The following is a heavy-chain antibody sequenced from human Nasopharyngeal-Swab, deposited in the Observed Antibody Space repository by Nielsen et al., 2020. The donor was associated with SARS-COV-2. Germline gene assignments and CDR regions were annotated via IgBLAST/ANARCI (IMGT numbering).Heavy chain of an antibody. CDR3: ARDFRVGCSSTSCYYYYGMDV. CDR1: GGTFSSYA. D-gene: IGHD2-2*01. CDR2: IIPIFGTA. Sequence: SVKISCKASGGTFSSYAISWVRQAPGQGLEWMGGIIPIFGTANYARKFQGRVTMTTDTSTSTAYMELRSLRSDDTAVYYCARDFRVGCSSTSCYYYYGMDVWGQGTTVTVSS. J-gene: IGHJ6*02. V-gene: IGHV1-69*05.